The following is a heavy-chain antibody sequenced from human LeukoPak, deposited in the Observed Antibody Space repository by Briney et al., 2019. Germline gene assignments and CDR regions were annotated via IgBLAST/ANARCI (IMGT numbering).Heavy chain of an antibody. Sequence: PSETLSLTCTVSGGTINFYYWSWIRQPAGKGLEWIGRIYCTGSTNYSASLKSRVTMSVDKSKNQFSLNLSSVTAADTAVYYCARGIADPYSFDSWGQGTLVTVSS. J-gene: IGHJ4*02. D-gene: IGHD6-13*01. V-gene: IGHV4-4*07. CDR1: GGTINFYY. CDR3: ARGIADPYSFDS. CDR2: IYCTGST.